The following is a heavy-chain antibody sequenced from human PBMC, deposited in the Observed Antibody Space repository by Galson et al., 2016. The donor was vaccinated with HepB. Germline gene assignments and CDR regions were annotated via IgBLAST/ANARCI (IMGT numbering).Heavy chain of an antibody. V-gene: IGHV3-30*04. CDR1: GLSFQNYA. Sequence: SLRLSCAVSGLSFQNYAMHWVRQAPGKGLEWVAFTSYDGSLTYYADSVKGRFTISRYKSKSALYLQMDSLRAEDTALYYCARDRGDGRRSRYHLNHWGQGTLVTVSS. CDR2: TSYDGSLT. J-gene: IGHJ5*02. D-gene: IGHD3-16*01. CDR3: ARDRGDGRRSRYHLNH.